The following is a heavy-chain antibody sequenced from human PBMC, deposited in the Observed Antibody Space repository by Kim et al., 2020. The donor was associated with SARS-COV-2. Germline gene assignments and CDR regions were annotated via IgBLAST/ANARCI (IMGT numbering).Heavy chain of an antibody. D-gene: IGHD2-15*01. V-gene: IGHV1-69*13. CDR1: GGTFSSYA. CDR3: ARAERALEDCSGGSCLYGETDY. Sequence: SVKVSCKASGGTFSSYAISWVRQAPGQGLEWMGGIIPIFGTANYAQKFQGRVTITADESTSTAYMELSSLRSEDTAVYYCARAERALEDCSGGSCLYGETDYWGQGTLVTVSS. J-gene: IGHJ4*02. CDR2: IIPIFGTA.